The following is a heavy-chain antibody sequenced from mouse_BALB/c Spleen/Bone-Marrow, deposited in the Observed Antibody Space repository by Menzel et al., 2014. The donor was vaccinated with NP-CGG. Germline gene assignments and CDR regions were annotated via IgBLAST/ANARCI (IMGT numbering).Heavy chain of an antibody. V-gene: IGHV1S81*02. J-gene: IGHJ4*01. CDR3: TRREYYRYDRAMDY. Sequence: QVHVKQSGAELVKPGASVKLSCKASGYTFTSYYMYWVKQRPGQGLEWIGEINPSNGGTNFNEKFKSKATLTVDKSSSTPYMQLSSLTSEDSAVYYCTRREYYRYDRAMDYWGQGTSVTVSS. CDR2: INPSNGGT. CDR1: GYTFTSYY. D-gene: IGHD2-14*01.